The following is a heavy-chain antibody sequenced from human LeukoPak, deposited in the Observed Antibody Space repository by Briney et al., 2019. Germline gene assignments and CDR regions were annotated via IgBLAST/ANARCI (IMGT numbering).Heavy chain of an antibody. V-gene: IGHV4-34*01. CDR1: GGSFSGYY. CDR2: INHSEST. D-gene: IGHD2-8*01. Sequence: PSETLSLTCAVYGGSFSGYYWSWIRQPPKKGLEWIGEINHSESTNYNPSLKSRVTISVDTSKNQFSLKLRSVTAADTAVYYCARGHVGSYAYYYYYGMDVWGQGTTVTVSS. CDR3: ARGHVGSYAYYYYYGMDV. J-gene: IGHJ6*02.